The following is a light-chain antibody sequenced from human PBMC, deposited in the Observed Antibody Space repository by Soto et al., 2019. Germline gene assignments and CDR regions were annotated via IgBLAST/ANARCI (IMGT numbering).Light chain of an antibody. CDR1: QSVSSSY. CDR2: GAS. V-gene: IGKV3-20*01. CDR3: QQYGSWWT. J-gene: IGKJ1*01. Sequence: EIVLTQSPGTLSLSPGERATLSCRASQSVSSSYLAWYQQKPGQAPRLLIYGASSRATGIPDRFSGSGSGTDFTLTISRLEPEDFAVYYCQQYGSWWTFGQGTKVEI.